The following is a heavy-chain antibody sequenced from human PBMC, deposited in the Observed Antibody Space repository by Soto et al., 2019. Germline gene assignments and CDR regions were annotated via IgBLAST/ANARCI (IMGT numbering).Heavy chain of an antibody. CDR3: ARGFGVVIKENAFDI. V-gene: IGHV1-46*03. D-gene: IGHD3-3*01. CDR2: INPSGGST. CDR1: GYTFTSYY. J-gene: IGHJ3*02. Sequence: ASVKVSCKASGYTFTSYYMHWVRQAPRQGLEWMGIINPSGGSTSYAQKFQGRVTMTRDTSTSTVYMELSSLRSEDTAVYYCARGFGVVIKENAFDIWGQGTMVTVSS.